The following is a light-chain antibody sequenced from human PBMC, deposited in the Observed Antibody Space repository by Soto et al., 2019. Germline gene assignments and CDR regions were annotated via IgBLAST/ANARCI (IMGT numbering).Light chain of an antibody. V-gene: IGLV2-14*01. CDR1: SSDVGGYNY. Sequence: QSALTQPASVSGSPGQSITISCTGTSSDVGGYNYVSWYQQHPGKAPKLMIYEVSNRPSGVSTRFSGSESGNTASLTISGLQAEDEADYYCSSYTTSSTHWVFGGGTKLTVL. J-gene: IGLJ3*02. CDR3: SSYTTSSTHWV. CDR2: EVS.